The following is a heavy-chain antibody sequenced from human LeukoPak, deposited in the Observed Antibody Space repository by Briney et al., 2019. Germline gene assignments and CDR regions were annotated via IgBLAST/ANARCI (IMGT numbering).Heavy chain of an antibody. Sequence: SVNVSCKASRGTFSSYAISWVRRAPGPGLELKGRIIPIFGTANYAQTFQGRVTITTDESTNTAYIEMSSLRSEDTAVYYCASDSSGRGWKPSFDYWGQGTLVTVSS. J-gene: IGHJ4*02. CDR2: IIPIFGTA. V-gene: IGHV1-69*05. D-gene: IGHD2-15*01. CDR3: ASDSSGRGWKPSFDY. CDR1: RGTFSSYA.